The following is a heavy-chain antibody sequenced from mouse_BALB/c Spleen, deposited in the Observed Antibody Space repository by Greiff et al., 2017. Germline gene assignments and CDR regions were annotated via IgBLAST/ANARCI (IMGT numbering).Heavy chain of an antibody. Sequence: EVNVVESGGGLVKPGGSLKLSCAASGFAFSSYDMSWVRQTPEKRLEWVAYISSGGGSTYYPDTVKGRFTISRDNAKNTLYLQMSSLKSEDTAMYYCARPTMITTGGWCAYWGQGTLVTVS. J-gene: IGHJ3*01. CDR2: ISSGGGST. CDR1: GFAFSSYD. CDR3: ARPTMITTGGWCAY. V-gene: IGHV5-12-1*01. D-gene: IGHD2-4*01.